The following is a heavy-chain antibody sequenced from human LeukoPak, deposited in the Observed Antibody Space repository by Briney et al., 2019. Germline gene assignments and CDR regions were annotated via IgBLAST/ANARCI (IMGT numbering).Heavy chain of an antibody. CDR3: AKESRYYYGSGSFSSQFDY. CDR1: GFTFSGYA. V-gene: IGHV3-23*01. J-gene: IGHJ4*02. CDR2: ISGSGAST. D-gene: IGHD3-10*01. Sequence: PGGSLRLSCVASGFTFSGYAMRWVRQAPGKGLEWVSSISGSGASTYYADSVKGRFTSSRDNSKNTLYLQVNNLRAEDTAVYYCAKESRYYYGSGSFSSQFDYWGQGTLVTVSS.